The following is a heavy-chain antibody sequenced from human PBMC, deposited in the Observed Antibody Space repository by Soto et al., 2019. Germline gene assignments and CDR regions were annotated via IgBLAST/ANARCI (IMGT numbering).Heavy chain of an antibody. Sequence: ASVKVSCKASGYTFTSYGISWVRQAPGQGLEWMGGFDAEDGKTIYAQKFQGRVTMTEDTSTDTAYMELSSLRSEDTAVYYCATGIRRDGYNYGRFDYWGQGTLVTVSS. CDR2: FDAEDGKT. V-gene: IGHV1-24*01. CDR3: ATGIRRDGYNYGRFDY. J-gene: IGHJ4*02. CDR1: GYTFTSYG. D-gene: IGHD1-1*01.